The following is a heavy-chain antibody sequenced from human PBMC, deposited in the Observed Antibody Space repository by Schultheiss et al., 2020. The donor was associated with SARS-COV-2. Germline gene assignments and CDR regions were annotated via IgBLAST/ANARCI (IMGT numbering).Heavy chain of an antibody. Sequence: GGSLRLSCAASGFTFSSYSMNWVRQAPGKGLEWVSSISSSSSYIYYADSMKGRFTISRDNAKNSLYLQMNSLRAEDTAVYYCARAGYYDYVWGSYRLGDFDYWGQGTLVTVSS. CDR2: ISSSSSYI. V-gene: IGHV3-21*01. D-gene: IGHD3-16*02. CDR3: ARAGYYDYVWGSYRLGDFDY. CDR1: GFTFSSYS. J-gene: IGHJ4*02.